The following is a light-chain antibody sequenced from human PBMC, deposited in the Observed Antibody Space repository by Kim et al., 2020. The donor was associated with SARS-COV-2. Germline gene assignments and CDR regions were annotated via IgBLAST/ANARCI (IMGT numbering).Light chain of an antibody. Sequence: EIVLTQSPGTLSLSPGERATLSCRASQSVSSSYLAWYQQKPGQAPRLHIYGASSRATGIPDRFSGSGSGTDFTLTISRLEPEDFAVYYCQQYGSSFGGGTKVDIK. CDR3: QQYGSS. CDR2: GAS. J-gene: IGKJ4*01. V-gene: IGKV3-20*01. CDR1: QSVSSSY.